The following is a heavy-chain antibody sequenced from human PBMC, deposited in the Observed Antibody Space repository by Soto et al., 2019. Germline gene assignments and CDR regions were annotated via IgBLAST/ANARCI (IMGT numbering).Heavy chain of an antibody. V-gene: IGHV3-74*01. CDR1: GFSFSSQW. CDR3: VKDIR. J-gene: IGHJ4*02. Sequence: EVQLVESGGGLVQPGGSLRLSCAASGFSFSSQWMYWVRQSPGKGPVWVSYNNDGRRIGYADSVKGRFTISRDNAKNTLYLQMNSLRDEDTAVYYCVKDIRWGRGTLVTVSS. CDR2: NNDGRRI.